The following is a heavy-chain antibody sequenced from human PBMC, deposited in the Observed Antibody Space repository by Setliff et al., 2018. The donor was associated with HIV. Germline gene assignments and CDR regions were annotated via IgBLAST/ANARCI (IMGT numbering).Heavy chain of an antibody. CDR3: ARGSSSIAAAYPDALDI. CDR2: ISGYNGNT. Sequence: ASVKVSCKASGYTFTIYSINWVRQAPGQGLEWMGSISGYNGNTNYAQKFQGRATMTTDTSTSTAYMELRSLRSDDTAVYYCARGSSSIAAAYPDALDIWGQGTMVTVSS. CDR1: GYTFTIYS. V-gene: IGHV1-18*01. J-gene: IGHJ3*02. D-gene: IGHD6-13*01.